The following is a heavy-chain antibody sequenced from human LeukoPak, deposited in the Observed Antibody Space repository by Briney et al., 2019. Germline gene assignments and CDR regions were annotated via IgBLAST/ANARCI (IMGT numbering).Heavy chain of an antibody. J-gene: IGHJ4*02. CDR1: GFTFSSYS. D-gene: IGHD2-2*01. CDR2: ISSSSSYI. V-gene: IGHV3-21*01. Sequence: GGSLRLSCAASGFTFSSYSMNWVRQAPGNGLEWVSSISSSSSYIYYADSVKGRFTISRDNAKNSLYLQMNSLRAEDTAVYYCARTSDCSSTSCYATLDYWGQGTLVTVSS. CDR3: ARTSDCSSTSCYATLDY.